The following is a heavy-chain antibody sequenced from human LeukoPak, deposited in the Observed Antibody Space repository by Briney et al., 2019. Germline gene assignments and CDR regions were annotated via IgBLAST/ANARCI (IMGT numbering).Heavy chain of an antibody. Sequence: SGGSLRLSCAASGFTFSSYAMSWVRQAPGKGLEWVSAISGSGGSTYYADSVKGRFTISRDNSKNTLYLQMNSLRAEDTAVYYCAKVVQRLVQNYFDYWGQGTLVTVSS. V-gene: IGHV3-23*01. D-gene: IGHD6-13*01. J-gene: IGHJ4*02. CDR1: GFTFSSYA. CDR2: ISGSGGST. CDR3: AKVVQRLVQNYFDY.